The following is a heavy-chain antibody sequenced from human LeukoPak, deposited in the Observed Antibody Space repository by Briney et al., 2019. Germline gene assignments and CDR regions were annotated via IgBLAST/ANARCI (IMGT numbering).Heavy chain of an antibody. D-gene: IGHD3-10*01. CDR1: GYTFTSYD. J-gene: IGHJ4*02. CDR2: MNPNSGNT. Sequence: ASVKVSCKASGYTFTSYDINWVRQATGQGLEWMGWMNPNSGNTGYAQKFQGRVTMTRSTSISTAYMELSSLRSEDTAVYYCARVKGSGSYRDYWGQGTLVTVSS. V-gene: IGHV1-8*01. CDR3: ARVKGSGSYRDY.